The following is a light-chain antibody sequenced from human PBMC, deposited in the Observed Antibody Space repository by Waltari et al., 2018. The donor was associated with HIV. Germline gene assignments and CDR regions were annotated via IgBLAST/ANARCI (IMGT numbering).Light chain of an antibody. CDR2: AAS. CDR3: QQYGSSPRT. J-gene: IGKJ1*01. V-gene: IGKV3-20*01. Sequence: PGESATLSCRASQSVSRYVAWYQQKPGQSPRLLIYAASNRAPGIPARFSAGGSGTDFTLTISSLEPEDFAVYYCQQYGSSPRTFGQGTKVEIK. CDR1: QSVSRY.